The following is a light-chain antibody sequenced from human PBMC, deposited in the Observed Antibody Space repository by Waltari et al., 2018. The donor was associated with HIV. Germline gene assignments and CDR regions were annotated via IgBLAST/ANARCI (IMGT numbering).Light chain of an antibody. J-gene: IGLJ2*01. CDR3: QVSLREEVV. Sequence: SFDLTQPPSVSPALGQPATIGCGAAYLVYAEVHWYQQKPGQAPVLVMCRDDGRPSAIPERFSGSKSGNMATLTIRGVRAGDEADYFCQVSLREEVVFGGGTKLTVL. CDR1: YLVYAE. CDR2: RDD. V-gene: IGLV3-9*02.